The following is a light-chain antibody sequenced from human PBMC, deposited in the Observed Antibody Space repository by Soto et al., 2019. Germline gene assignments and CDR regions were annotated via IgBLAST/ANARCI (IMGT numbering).Light chain of an antibody. V-gene: IGLV2-14*01. CDR3: RSYTSSSTLV. J-gene: IGLJ2*01. CDR2: DVS. Sequence: QSALTQPASVSGSPGQSITISCTGTSSDVGGYNYVSWYQQHPGKAPKLMIYDVSNRPSGVSNRFSGSKSGNTASLTISGXXXXXXADYYCRSYTSSSTLVFGGGAKLTVL. CDR1: SSDVGGYNY.